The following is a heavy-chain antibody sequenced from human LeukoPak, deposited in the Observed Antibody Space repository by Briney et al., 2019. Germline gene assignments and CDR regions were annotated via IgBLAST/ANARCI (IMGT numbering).Heavy chain of an antibody. J-gene: IGHJ5*02. CDR1: GGSISSYY. CDR2: IYYSGST. Sequence: PSETLSLTCTVSGGSISSYYWSWIRQPPGKGLEWIGYIYYSGSTNYNPSLKSRVTISVDTSKNQFSLKLSSVTAADTAVYYCARAPTTVTTNWFDPWGQGTLVTVSS. CDR3: ARAPTTVTTNWFDP. D-gene: IGHD4-11*01. V-gene: IGHV4-59*01.